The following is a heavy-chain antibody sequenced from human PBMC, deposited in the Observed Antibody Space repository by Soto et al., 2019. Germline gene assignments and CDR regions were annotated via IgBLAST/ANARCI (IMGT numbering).Heavy chain of an antibody. D-gene: IGHD1-26*01. CDR2: ISGYNGNT. V-gene: IGHV1-18*03. CDR1: GYTFTSYG. CDR3: GRDLGGQLVDY. Sequence: ASVKVSCKAAGYTFTSYGISWVRQAPVHGLEWMGWISGYNGNTKYAQKLQGRVTMTTDTSMVTAYMVMRSLSSGDMAVYCLGRDLGGQLVDYWGQGTLVAVSS. J-gene: IGHJ4*02.